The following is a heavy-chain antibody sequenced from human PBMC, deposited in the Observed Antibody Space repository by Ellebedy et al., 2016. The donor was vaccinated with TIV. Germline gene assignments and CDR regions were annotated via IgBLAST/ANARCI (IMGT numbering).Heavy chain of an antibody. Sequence: GESLKISCAGSGFSFGSFDIHWVRQAVGKGLEWISSVTTAGDTYYRGSVKGRFTISRENAKNSVFLQMSGLTAEDTAVYYCTRATGTRYSSNWHDIDYWGQGTLVTVSS. V-gene: IGHV3-13*01. D-gene: IGHD6-13*01. CDR2: VTTAGDT. CDR1: GFSFGSFD. CDR3: TRATGTRYSSNWHDIDY. J-gene: IGHJ4*02.